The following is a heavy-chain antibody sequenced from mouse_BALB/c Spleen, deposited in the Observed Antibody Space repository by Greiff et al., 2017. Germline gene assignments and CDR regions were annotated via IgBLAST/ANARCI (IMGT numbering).Heavy chain of an antibody. CDR2: ISSGGSYT. Sequence: EVMLVESGGDLVKPGGSLKLSCAASGFTFSSYGMSWVRQTPDKRLEWVATISSGGSYTYYPDSVKGRFTISRDNAKNTLYLQMSSLKSEDTAMYYCARRGYGNYEGVDYWGQGTTLTVSS. D-gene: IGHD2-10*02. V-gene: IGHV5-6*02. CDR1: GFTFSSYG. CDR3: ARRGYGNYEGVDY. J-gene: IGHJ2*01.